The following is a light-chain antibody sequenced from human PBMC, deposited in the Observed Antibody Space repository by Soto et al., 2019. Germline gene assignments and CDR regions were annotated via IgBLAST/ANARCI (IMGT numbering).Light chain of an antibody. Sequence: VVLTPSPATLSLSPGERATLSCRTSLSVSVYLDWYQQKPGQAPRLLISDASNRATGIPDRFSGSGSGTDFTLTISRLEPEDFAVYYCQQYGSSGTFGQGTKVDIK. CDR1: LSVSVY. J-gene: IGKJ1*01. V-gene: IGKV3-20*01. CDR2: DAS. CDR3: QQYGSSGT.